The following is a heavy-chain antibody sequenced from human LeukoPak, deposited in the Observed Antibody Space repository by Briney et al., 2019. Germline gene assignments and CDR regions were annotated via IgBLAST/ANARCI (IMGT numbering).Heavy chain of an antibody. J-gene: IGHJ6*02. D-gene: IGHD1-1*01. CDR1: GGPFSSYA. Sequence: SVKVSCKASGGPFSSYAISWVRQAPGQGLEWMGGIIPIFGTANYAQKFQGRVTITADESTSTAYMELSSLRSEDTAVYYCARDLILPGSGYYYYGMDVWGQGTTVTVSS. V-gene: IGHV1-69*13. CDR2: IIPIFGTA. CDR3: ARDLILPGSGYYYYGMDV.